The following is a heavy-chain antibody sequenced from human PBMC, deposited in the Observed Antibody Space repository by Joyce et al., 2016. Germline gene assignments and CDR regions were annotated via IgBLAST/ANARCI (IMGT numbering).Heavy chain of an antibody. CDR2: ISVYNGDT. CDR1: GYTFTSYG. D-gene: IGHD3-16*01. J-gene: IGHJ3*02. Sequence: QVQLVQSGAEVKKPGASVKVSCKASGYTFTSYGIKWVRQAPGQGLEWMGWISVYNGDTNYAQKFQGRGTMTTDTSTRTVYMELRSLRSDDTAVYYCARDLGDDAFDIWGQGTMVTVSS. V-gene: IGHV1-18*01. CDR3: ARDLGDDAFDI.